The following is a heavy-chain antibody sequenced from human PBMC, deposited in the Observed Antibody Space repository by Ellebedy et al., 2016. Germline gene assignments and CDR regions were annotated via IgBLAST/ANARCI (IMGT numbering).Heavy chain of an antibody. Sequence: GSLRLXXSVSGYSITDGFYWGWIRQPPGKGLEWIGSTFHSGSMYYNPSLKSRVTISVDTSKNQFSLRLTSATAADTAVYYCARVNSPAYFDKWGQGTLVTVSS. V-gene: IGHV4-38-2*02. D-gene: IGHD4-23*01. J-gene: IGHJ4*02. CDR1: GYSITDGFY. CDR3: ARVNSPAYFDK. CDR2: TFHSGSM.